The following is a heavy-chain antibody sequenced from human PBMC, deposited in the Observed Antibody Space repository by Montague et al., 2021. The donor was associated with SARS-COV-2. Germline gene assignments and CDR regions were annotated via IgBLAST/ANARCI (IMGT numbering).Heavy chain of an antibody. J-gene: IGHJ4*02. CDR3: ASGTKRVFTYDYDSSGYASDY. CDR1: GGSFSGYY. CDR2: INHSGST. D-gene: IGHD3-22*01. V-gene: IGHV4-34*01. Sequence: SETLSLTCAVYGGSFSGYYWSWIRQPPGKGLEWIGEINHSGSTKYNPSLKSRVTISVDTSKNQFSLKLSSVTVADTAMYYCASGTKRVFTYDYDSSGYASDYWGQGTLVTVSS.